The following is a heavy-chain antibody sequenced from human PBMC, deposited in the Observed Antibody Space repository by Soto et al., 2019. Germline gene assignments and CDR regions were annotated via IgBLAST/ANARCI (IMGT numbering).Heavy chain of an antibody. V-gene: IGHV1-69*01. J-gene: IGHJ6*02. D-gene: IGHD1-26*01. CDR2: IIPIFGTA. Sequence: QVQLVQSGAEVKKPGSSVKVSCKASGGTFSSYAISWVRQAPGQGLEWMGGIIPIFGTANYAQKFQGRVTITADESTSTAYMELSSLRSEDTAVYYCARDPLGGGRYLSPIYYYGMDVWGQGTTVTVSS. CDR1: GGTFSSYA. CDR3: ARDPLGGGRYLSPIYYYGMDV.